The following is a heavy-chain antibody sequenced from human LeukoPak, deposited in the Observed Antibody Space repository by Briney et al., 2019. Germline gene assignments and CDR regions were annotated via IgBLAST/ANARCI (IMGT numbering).Heavy chain of an antibody. V-gene: IGHV5-10-1*01. Sequence: PGESLKISCKDSGYRFINYWINWVRQMPGKGLERMGRIDPSDSFTSYSPAFQGHVTISVDKSISTAYLQWSILQASDTAMYYCATSTPGYSSGWSNYWGQGTLVTVSS. J-gene: IGHJ4*02. D-gene: IGHD6-19*01. CDR3: ATSTPGYSSGWSNY. CDR1: GYRFINYW. CDR2: IDPSDSFT.